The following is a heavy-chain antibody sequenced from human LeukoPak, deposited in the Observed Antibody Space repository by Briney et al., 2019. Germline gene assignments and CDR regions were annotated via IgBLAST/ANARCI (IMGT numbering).Heavy chain of an antibody. D-gene: IGHD3-22*01. V-gene: IGHV6-1*01. CDR2: TYYRSAWYN. CDR1: GDSVSTNSAA. CDR3: AQADSTGNFYFQH. J-gene: IGHJ1*01. Sequence: SQTLSLTCALSGDSVSTNSAAWNWIRQSPSRGLEWLGRTYYRSAWYNDYAVSVKSRINISPDTSKNQFSLQLNSVTPEDTAVYYCAQADSTGNFYFQHWGQGTLVTVSS.